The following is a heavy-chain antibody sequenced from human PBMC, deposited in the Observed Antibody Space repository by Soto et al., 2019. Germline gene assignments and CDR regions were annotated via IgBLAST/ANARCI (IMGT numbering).Heavy chain of an antibody. CDR2: IYDSGST. V-gene: IGHV4-30-2*01. J-gene: IGHJ6*02. Sequence: QLQLQESGSGLVRPSQTLSLTCAVSGDSISRGGYSWTWIRQPPGKALEWIGNIYDSGSTSYNPSLKSRVTISVDTAKNQFSLRLTSVTAADTAVYLCARGSSSYYDYGMDVWGQGTTVTVSS. CDR3: ARGSSSYYDYGMDV. CDR1: GDSISRGGYS. D-gene: IGHD6-6*01.